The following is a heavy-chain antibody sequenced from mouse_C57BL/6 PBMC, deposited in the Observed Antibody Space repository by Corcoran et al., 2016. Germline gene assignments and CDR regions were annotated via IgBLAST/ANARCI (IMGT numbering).Heavy chain of an antibody. Sequence: EVQLQQSGAELVRPGASVKLSCTASGFNIKDYYMHWVKQRSEQGLEWIERIDPEDGDTEYAPKFQGKATMTADTSSNTAYLQLSSLTSEDTAVYYCTRFITTVVARTSYAMDYWGQGTSVTVSS. CDR2: IDPEDGDT. CDR1: GFNIKDYY. J-gene: IGHJ4*01. V-gene: IGHV14-1*01. D-gene: IGHD1-1*01. CDR3: TRFITTVVARTSYAMDY.